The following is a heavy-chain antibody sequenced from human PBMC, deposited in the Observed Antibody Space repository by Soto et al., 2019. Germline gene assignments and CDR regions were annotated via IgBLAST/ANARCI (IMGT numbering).Heavy chain of an antibody. CDR2: IKQDGSEK. D-gene: IGHD3-3*01. CDR1: GLTFSGHW. J-gene: IGHJ4*02. V-gene: IGHV3-7*03. Sequence: GGSLRLSCAASGLTFSGHWMTWVRQAPGKGLEWVANIKQDGSEKYCVDSVKGRFTISRDNAKNSVFLQMNSLTVEDTAMYYCASRVPDVAYYGVFDYWGQGTLVTVSS. CDR3: ASRVPDVAYYGVFDY.